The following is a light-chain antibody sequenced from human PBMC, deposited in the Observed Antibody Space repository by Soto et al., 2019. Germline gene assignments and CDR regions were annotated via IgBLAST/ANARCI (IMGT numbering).Light chain of an antibody. J-gene: IGKJ5*01. V-gene: IGKV1-33*01. CDR2: DAS. CDR1: QDINKY. Sequence: DIQMTQSPSSLSASVGDRVTITCQASQDINKYLNWYQQKPGKAPKLLIYDASSLETGVPSRFSGSGSGTDFTFTITSLQPEDIGTYYCQQYKRFPPAFGQGTRLEIK. CDR3: QQYKRFPPA.